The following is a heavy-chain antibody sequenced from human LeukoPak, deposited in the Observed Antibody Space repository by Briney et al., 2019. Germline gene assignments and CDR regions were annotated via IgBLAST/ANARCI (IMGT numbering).Heavy chain of an antibody. V-gene: IGHV3-33*01. Sequence: GGSLRLSCTAPGFTFSSYAIHWIRQAPGKGLEGVALVWHDGSNRYYADSVKGRSTISRDNSKNTVYLQMNSLRAEDTAVYYCARELFGSGSCPDYWGQGTLVTVSS. CDR1: GFTFSSYA. CDR3: ARELFGSGSCPDY. J-gene: IGHJ4*02. CDR2: VWHDGSNR. D-gene: IGHD3-10*01.